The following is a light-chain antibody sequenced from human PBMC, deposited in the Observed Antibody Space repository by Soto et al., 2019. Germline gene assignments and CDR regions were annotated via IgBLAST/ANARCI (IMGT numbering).Light chain of an antibody. V-gene: IGKV3D-15*01. J-gene: IGKJ3*01. Sequence: ETVITKYQGTLSVSPGERPTLSCRASQSVSSNFPWYQQKPGQAPRLLIYDASARATGIPARFSGSGSGTGSSDLHSRMLLADFVCNICHESHGSTITF. CDR2: DAS. CDR3: HESHGSTIT. CDR1: QSVSSN.